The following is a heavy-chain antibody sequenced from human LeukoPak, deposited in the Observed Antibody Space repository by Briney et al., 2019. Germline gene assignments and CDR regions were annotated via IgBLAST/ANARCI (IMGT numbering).Heavy chain of an antibody. CDR3: ALTSGYRGYFDY. V-gene: IGHV1-69*13. Sequence: SVKVSCKASGGTFSSYAISWVRQAPGQGLEWMGGIIPIFGTANYAQKFQGRVTITADVSTSTAYMEPSSLRYEGTAVYYCALTSGYRGYFDYWGQGTLVTVSS. CDR2: IIPIFGTA. CDR1: GGTFSSYA. J-gene: IGHJ4*02. D-gene: IGHD3-22*01.